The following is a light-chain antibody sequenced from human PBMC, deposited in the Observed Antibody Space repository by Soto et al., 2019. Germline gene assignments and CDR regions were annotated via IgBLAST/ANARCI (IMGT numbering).Light chain of an antibody. V-gene: IGKV3-20*01. CDR1: QSVSSSY. CDR3: QHYSSSLYT. Sequence: EIVLTQSPGTLSLSPGERATLSCRASQSVSSSYLAWYQQRPGQAPRLLIYGASSRATGIPDRFSGSGSGTDFTFTISRLEPEDFAVYSCQHYSSSLYTFGQVTKLEIK. CDR2: GAS. J-gene: IGKJ2*01.